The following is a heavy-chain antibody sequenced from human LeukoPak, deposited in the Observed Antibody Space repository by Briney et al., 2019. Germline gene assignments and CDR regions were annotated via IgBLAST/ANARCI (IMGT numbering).Heavy chain of an antibody. V-gene: IGHV1-2*02. CDR3: ARVRYFDWLPPFDP. CDR1: GCTSTGYY. D-gene: IGHD3-9*01. Sequence: ASVKVSCKASGCTSTGYYMHWVRQAPGQGLEWMGWINPNSGGTNYAQKFQGRVTMTRDTSISTAYMELSRLRSDDTAVYYCARVRYFDWLPPFDPWGQGTLVTVSS. J-gene: IGHJ5*02. CDR2: INPNSGGT.